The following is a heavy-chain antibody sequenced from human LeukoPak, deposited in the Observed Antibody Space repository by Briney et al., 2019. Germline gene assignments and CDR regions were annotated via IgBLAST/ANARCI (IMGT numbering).Heavy chain of an antibody. Sequence: SETLSLTCTVSGGSISRSRDYWGWIRQPPGKGLEWIGSIYYSGSTYYNPSLKSRVTISGDTSKNQFSLKLSSVTAADTAVYYCASVDTAMVIPYWGQGTLVTVSS. D-gene: IGHD5-18*01. CDR1: GGSISRSRDY. CDR2: IYYSGST. J-gene: IGHJ4*02. V-gene: IGHV4-39*07. CDR3: ASVDTAMVIPY.